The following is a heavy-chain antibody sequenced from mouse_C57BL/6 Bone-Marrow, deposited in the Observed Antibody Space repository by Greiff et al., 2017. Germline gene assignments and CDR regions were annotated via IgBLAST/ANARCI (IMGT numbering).Heavy chain of an antibody. Sequence: EVHLVESGPGLAKPSQTLSLTCSVTGYSIPSDYWNWIRKFPGNKLEYMGYISYSGSTYYNPSLKSRISITRDTSKNQYYLQLNSVTTEDTATYYCARWGYYWEFAYGGQGTTLTVAS. CDR2: ISYSGST. CDR1: GYSIPSDY. J-gene: IGHJ2*01. V-gene: IGHV3-8*01. CDR3: ARWGYYWEFAY. D-gene: IGHD3-1*01.